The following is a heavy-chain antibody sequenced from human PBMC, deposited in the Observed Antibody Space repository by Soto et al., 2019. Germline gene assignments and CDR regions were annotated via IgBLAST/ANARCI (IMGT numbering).Heavy chain of an antibody. CDR3: ARDPKTDIVAA. Sequence: GGSLRLSCAASGFTFSSYSMNWVRQAPGKGLEWVSSISSSSYIYYADSVKGRFTISRDNAKNSLYLQMNSLRAEDTAVYYCARDPKTDIVAAWGQGTLVTVSS. J-gene: IGHJ5*02. CDR2: ISSSSYI. CDR1: GFTFSSYS. D-gene: IGHD5-12*01. V-gene: IGHV3-21*01.